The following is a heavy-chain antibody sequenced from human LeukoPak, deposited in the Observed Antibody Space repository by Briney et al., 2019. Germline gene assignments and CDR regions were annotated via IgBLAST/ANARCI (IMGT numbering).Heavy chain of an antibody. CDR2: INPNSGGT. Sequence: GASVKVSCKASEYTFTDYYMHWVRQAPGQGLEWMGWINPNSGGTKYAQKFQGRVTMTRDPPISTAYMELSRLRFDDTAVYYCARDAWLVGATNLYYFDHWGQGTPVTVSS. J-gene: IGHJ4*02. CDR3: ARDAWLVGATNLYYFDH. CDR1: EYTFTDYY. D-gene: IGHD1-26*01. V-gene: IGHV1-2*02.